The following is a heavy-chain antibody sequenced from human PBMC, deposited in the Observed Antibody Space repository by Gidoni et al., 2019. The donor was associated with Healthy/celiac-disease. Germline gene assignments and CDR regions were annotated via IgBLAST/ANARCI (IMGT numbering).Heavy chain of an antibody. V-gene: IGHV1-3*01. D-gene: IGHD3-3*01. J-gene: IGHJ5*02. Sequence: QVQLVQSGAEVKKPGASVTVSCKASGYTFTRYAMHWVRQAPGQRLEWMGWINAGNGNTKYSQKFQGRVTITRDTSASTAYMELSSLRSEDTAVYYCARDYYDFWSGYWGWFDPWGQGTLVTVSS. CDR3: ARDYYDFWSGYWGWFDP. CDR1: GYTFTRYA. CDR2: INAGNGNT.